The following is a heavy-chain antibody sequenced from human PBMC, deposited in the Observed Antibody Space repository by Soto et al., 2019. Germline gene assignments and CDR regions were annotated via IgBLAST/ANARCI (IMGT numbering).Heavy chain of an antibody. CDR3: AKRSSSSTFAY. V-gene: IGHV3-23*01. CDR2: ISGSDDST. D-gene: IGHD6-6*01. Sequence: EVQLLESGGGLVQPGESLRLSCAASGFTFSSYAMSWVRQAPGKGLEWVSVISGSDDSTYYADSVKGRFTISRDNANNTLYLQMNSLRAEDTAIYYCAKRSSSSTFAYWGQGTLVTVSS. J-gene: IGHJ4*02. CDR1: GFTFSSYA.